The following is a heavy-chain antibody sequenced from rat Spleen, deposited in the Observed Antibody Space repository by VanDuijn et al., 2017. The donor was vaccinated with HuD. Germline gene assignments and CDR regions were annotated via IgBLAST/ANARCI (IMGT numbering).Heavy chain of an antibody. D-gene: IGHD1-1*01. CDR2: LSPSGGST. Sequence: EVHLVESGGGLVQPGRSLKLSCAASGFTFSDYNMAWVRQAPKKGLEWVATLSPSGGSTYYRDSVKGRFTVSRDNAKNTQYLQMDSLGSEDTATYYCTRGGYYRYWGQGVMVTVSS. J-gene: IGHJ2*01. CDR3: TRGGYYRY. V-gene: IGHV5-27*01. CDR1: GFTFSDYN.